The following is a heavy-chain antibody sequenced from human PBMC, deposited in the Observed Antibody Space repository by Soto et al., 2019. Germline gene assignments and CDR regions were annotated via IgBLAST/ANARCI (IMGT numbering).Heavy chain of an antibody. D-gene: IGHD6-13*01. J-gene: IGHJ4*01. CDR1: GDSVSSNSAA. V-gene: IGHV6-1*01. Sequence: QTLSLPCAISGDSVSSNSAAWNWIRQSPSRGLEWLGRTYYRSKWYNDYAVSVKSRITINPDTSKNQFSLQLNSVTPEATAVYYCAREAHSSSWNNLGYWGHGSLVTVSS. CDR2: TYYRSKWYN. CDR3: AREAHSSSWNNLGY.